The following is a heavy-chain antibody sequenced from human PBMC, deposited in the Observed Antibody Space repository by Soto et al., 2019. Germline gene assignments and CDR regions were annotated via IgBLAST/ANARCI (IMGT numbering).Heavy chain of an antibody. V-gene: IGHV1-69*06. CDR3: AKFERLPPYYYGMDV. Sequence: ASVKFSCKASGGTFSSYAISWVRQAPGQGLEWMGGIIPIFGTANYAQKFQGRVTITADKSTSTAYMELSSLRSEDTAVYYCAKFERLPPYYYGMDVWGQGTTVTVSS. D-gene: IGHD1-1*01. J-gene: IGHJ6*02. CDR1: GGTFSSYA. CDR2: IIPIFGTA.